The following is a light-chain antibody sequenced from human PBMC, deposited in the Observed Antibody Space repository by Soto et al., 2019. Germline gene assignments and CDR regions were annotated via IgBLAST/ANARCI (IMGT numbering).Light chain of an antibody. CDR1: QGIGNR. CDR2: SAS. V-gene: IGKV1-17*01. CDR3: LHHTTYPYT. J-gene: IGKJ2*01. Sequence: DIQIAQSPSSLSASVGDRVNITCRASQGIGNRLGWYQQKPGKAPERLIHSASILQSGVPSRFSGSGSGTEFTLTISSLQPEDFATYYCLHHTTYPYTFGQGTKLEFK.